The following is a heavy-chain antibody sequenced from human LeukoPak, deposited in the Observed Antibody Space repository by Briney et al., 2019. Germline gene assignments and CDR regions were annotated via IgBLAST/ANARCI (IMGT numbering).Heavy chain of an antibody. J-gene: IGHJ6*03. CDR3: AKSPPPHVDRALVHYYYYMDV. V-gene: IGHV3-30*02. CDR1: GFTFSSYG. Sequence: PSGGSLRLSCAASGFTFSSYGMHWVRQAPGKGLEGVAFIRYDGSDKYYADSVKGRFTISRDNSKNTLYLQMNSLRAEDTAVYYCAKSPPPHVDRALVHYYYYMDVWGKGTTVTISS. D-gene: IGHD5-18*01. CDR2: IRYDGSDK.